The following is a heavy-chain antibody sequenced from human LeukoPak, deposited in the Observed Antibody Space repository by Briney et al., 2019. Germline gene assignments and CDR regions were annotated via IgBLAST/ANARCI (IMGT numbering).Heavy chain of an antibody. CDR2: IYHSGGT. J-gene: IGHJ4*02. CDR3: ARGYGYSGYHAD. Sequence: SETLSLTCAVYGGSFSGYYWSWIRQPPGRGLEWIGEIYHSGGTNYNPSLKSRVTISVDTSKNQFSLKLSSVTAAATAVYYCARGYGYSGYHADWGQGTLVTVSS. CDR1: GGSFSGYY. V-gene: IGHV4-34*01. D-gene: IGHD5-12*01.